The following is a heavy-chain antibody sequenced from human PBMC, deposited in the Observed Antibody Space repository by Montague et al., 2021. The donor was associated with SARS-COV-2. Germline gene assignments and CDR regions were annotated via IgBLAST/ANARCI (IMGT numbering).Heavy chain of an antibody. D-gene: IGHD2-8*01. Sequence: SETLSLTCGVDSGSFNFYYWSWIRQTPGKGLEWIGEINHRGSTNNNPSLKTRVTISIDTSKNQFSLKLNSVTAADTAVYYCARGQGVYAINGDLNYWGQGTLVTVSS. CDR1: SGSFNFYY. J-gene: IGHJ4*02. V-gene: IGHV4-34*01. CDR3: ARGQGVYAINGDLNY. CDR2: INHRGST.